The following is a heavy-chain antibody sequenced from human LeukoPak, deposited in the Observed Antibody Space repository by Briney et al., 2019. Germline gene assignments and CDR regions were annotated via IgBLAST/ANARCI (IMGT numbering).Heavy chain of an antibody. J-gene: IGHJ6*03. D-gene: IGHD2-15*01. CDR2: IYSSGST. V-gene: IGHV4-39*01. CDR1: GVSISSSSYY. Sequence: SETLSLTCNVSGVSISSSSYYWGWIRQPPGKGLEWIGSIYSSGSTYYNSSLKSRVTISIDTSKNQVSLKMSSVTAADTAVYYCASFYCSGGSCYQYYSYYYMDVWGKGTTVTISS. CDR3: ASFYCSGGSCYQYYSYYYMDV.